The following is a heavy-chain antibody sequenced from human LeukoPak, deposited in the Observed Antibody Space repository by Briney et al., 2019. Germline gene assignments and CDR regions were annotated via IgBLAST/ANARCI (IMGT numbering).Heavy chain of an antibody. V-gene: IGHV1-69*05. CDR3: ARGSDFWSDPLDY. D-gene: IGHD3-3*01. J-gene: IGHJ4*02. Sequence: SVKVSCKASGGTSSSYAISWVRQAPGQGLEWMGGIIPIFGTANYAQKFQGRVTITTDESTSTAYMELSSLRSEDTAVYYCARGSDFWSDPLDYWGQGTLVTVSS. CDR1: GGTSSSYA. CDR2: IIPIFGTA.